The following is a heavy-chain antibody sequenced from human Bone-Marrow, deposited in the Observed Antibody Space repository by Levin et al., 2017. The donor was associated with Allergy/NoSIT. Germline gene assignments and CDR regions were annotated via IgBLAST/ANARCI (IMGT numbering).Heavy chain of an antibody. Sequence: SGPTLVKSTQTLTLTCTFSGFSLSSYGVGVGWIRQPPGKALEWLAVIYWDDDKRYSPSLRSRLSITKDTSKDQVVLTMTNMDTVDTATYYCAQRGSWAGNNWDTGYLEYWGQGTLVTVSS. V-gene: IGHV2-5*02. CDR1: GFSLSSYGVG. J-gene: IGHJ4*02. CDR3: AQRGSWAGNNWDTGYLEY. CDR2: IYWDDDK. D-gene: IGHD1-1*01.